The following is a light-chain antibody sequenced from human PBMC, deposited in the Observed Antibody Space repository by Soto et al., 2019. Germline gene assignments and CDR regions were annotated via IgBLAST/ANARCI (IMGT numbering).Light chain of an antibody. CDR1: SSDVGGYNY. J-gene: IGLJ1*01. CDR3: SSYTSSSSYV. V-gene: IGLV2-14*01. CDR2: DVS. Sequence: QSALTQPASVSGSPWQSITISCTGTSSDVGGYNYVSWYQQHPGKAPKLMIYDVSNRPSGVSNRFSGSKSGNTASLTISGLQAEDEADYCCSSYTSSSSYVFGTGTNVTVL.